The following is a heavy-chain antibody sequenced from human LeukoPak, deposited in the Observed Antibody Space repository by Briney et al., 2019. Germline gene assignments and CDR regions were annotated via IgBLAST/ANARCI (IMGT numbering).Heavy chain of an antibody. CDR3: AREGAAAEDVNWFDP. CDR1: GYSFSSNW. V-gene: IGHV5-51*01. J-gene: IGHJ5*02. D-gene: IGHD6-25*01. Sequence: GESLKISCKGSGYSFSSNWIGWVRQMPGKGLEWMGIIYPDDSDTRYSPSFQGQVTISADKSISTAYLQWSSLKASDTAMYYCAREGAAAEDVNWFDPWGQGTLVTVSS. CDR2: IYPDDSDT.